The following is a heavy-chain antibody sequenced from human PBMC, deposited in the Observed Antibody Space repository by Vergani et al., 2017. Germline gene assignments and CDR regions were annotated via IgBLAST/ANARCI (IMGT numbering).Heavy chain of an antibody. J-gene: IGHJ4*02. D-gene: IGHD3-3*01. CDR2: IKQDGSEK. CDR1: GFTFSSYW. CDR3: ARSVFGVVIPFDY. Sequence: EVQLVESGGGLVQPGGSLRLSCAASGFTFSSYWMSWVRQAPGKGLGWVANIKQDGSEKYYVDSVKGRFTISRDNAKNSLYLQMNSLRAEDTAVYYCARSVFGVVIPFDYWGQGTLVTVSS. V-gene: IGHV3-7*01.